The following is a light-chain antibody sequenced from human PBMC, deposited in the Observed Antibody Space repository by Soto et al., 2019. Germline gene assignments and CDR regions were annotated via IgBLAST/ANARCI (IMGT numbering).Light chain of an antibody. CDR3: QQYNSYPWT. CDR1: QRISSW. J-gene: IGKJ1*01. CDR2: KAS. V-gene: IGKV1-5*03. Sequence: DIPMTQSPSTLSASVGDRVTITSRASQRISSWLAWYQQKPGKAPKLLIYKASSLESGVPSRFSGSGSGTEFTLTISSLHPDDFATYYCQQYNSYPWTFGQGTKVEI.